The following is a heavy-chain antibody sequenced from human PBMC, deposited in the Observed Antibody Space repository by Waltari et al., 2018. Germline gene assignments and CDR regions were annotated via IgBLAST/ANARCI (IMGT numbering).Heavy chain of an antibody. CDR1: GFTFSSYA. CDR3: ARDVKYYYGSGSYSGYMDV. D-gene: IGHD3-10*01. Sequence: QVQLVESGGGVVQPGRSLRLSCAASGFTFSSYAMHWFRQAPGKGLEWVAVISYDGSNKYYADSVKGRFTISRDNSKNTLYLQMNSLRAEDTAVYYCARDVKYYYGSGSYSGYMDVWGKGTTVTVSS. CDR2: ISYDGSNK. V-gene: IGHV3-30-3*01. J-gene: IGHJ6*03.